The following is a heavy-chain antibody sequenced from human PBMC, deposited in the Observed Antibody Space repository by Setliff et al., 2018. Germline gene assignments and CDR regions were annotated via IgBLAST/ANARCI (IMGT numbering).Heavy chain of an antibody. J-gene: IGHJ4*02. Sequence: SETLSLTCNVSGDSISSTYHWGWIRQSPGKGLEWIGYIYHAGSTYYNPSPESRVTISIDKPNKQFSLELRSLTAADTALYYCARGGGYGSGGSFHNAPFDYWGQGMLVTVSS. CDR2: IYHAGST. D-gene: IGHD3-10*01. CDR1: GDSISSTYH. V-gene: IGHV4-38-2*02. CDR3: ARGGGYGSGGSFHNAPFDY.